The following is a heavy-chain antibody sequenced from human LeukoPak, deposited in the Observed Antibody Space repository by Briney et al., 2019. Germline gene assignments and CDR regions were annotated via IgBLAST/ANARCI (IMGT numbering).Heavy chain of an antibody. D-gene: IGHD3-10*01. Sequence: ASVKVSCKASGYTFTGYYMHWVRQAPGQGLEWMGWINPNSGGRNYAQKFQGRVTMTRDTSISTAYMERSRLRSDDTAVYYCARDQTGTMVRGVTDYYYYGMDVWGQGPTVTVSS. J-gene: IGHJ6*02. CDR2: INPNSGGR. CDR3: ARDQTGTMVRGVTDYYYYGMDV. V-gene: IGHV1-2*02. CDR1: GYTFTGYY.